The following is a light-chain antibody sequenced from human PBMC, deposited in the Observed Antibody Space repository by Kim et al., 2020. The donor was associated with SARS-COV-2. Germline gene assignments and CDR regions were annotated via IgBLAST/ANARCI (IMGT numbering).Light chain of an antibody. V-gene: IGLV3-19*01. CDR1: SLRSYY. CDR3: NSRDSNDNVV. Sequence: AVGQTVSITCQGDSLRSYYATWYQQKPGQAPILVIYGKNNRPSGIPDRFSGSSSENTASLTITGTQAGDEADYHCNSRDSNDNVVFGGGTQLTVL. CDR2: GKN. J-gene: IGLJ2*01.